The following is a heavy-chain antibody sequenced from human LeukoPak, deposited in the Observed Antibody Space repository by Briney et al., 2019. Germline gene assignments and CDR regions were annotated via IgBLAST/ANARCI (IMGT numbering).Heavy chain of an antibody. D-gene: IGHD6-19*01. Sequence: QTGGSLRLSCAASGFTFSSYGMHWVRQAPGKGLEWVAVISYDGSNKYYADSVKGRFTISRDNSKNTLYLQMNSLRAEDTAVYYCARRGSVGIAVAVWGQGTLVTVSS. CDR3: ARRGSVGIAVAV. J-gene: IGHJ4*02. CDR2: ISYDGSNK. CDR1: GFTFSSYG. V-gene: IGHV3-30*03.